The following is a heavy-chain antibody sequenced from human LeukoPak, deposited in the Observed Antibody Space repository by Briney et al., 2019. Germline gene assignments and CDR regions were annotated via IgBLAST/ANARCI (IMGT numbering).Heavy chain of an antibody. CDR2: ISGSGGST. V-gene: IGHV3-23*01. CDR1: GFTFSSYA. D-gene: IGHD3-10*01. Sequence: GGSLRLSCAASGFTFSSYAMSWVRQAPGKGLEWVSAISGSGGSTYYADSVKGRFTISRDNSKNTLYLQMNSLRAEDTAVYYCAKDPSLWFGGFYGMDVWGQGTTVTVSS. CDR3: AKDPSLWFGGFYGMDV. J-gene: IGHJ6*02.